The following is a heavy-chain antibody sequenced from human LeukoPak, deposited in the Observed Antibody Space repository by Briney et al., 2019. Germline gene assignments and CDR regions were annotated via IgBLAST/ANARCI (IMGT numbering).Heavy chain of an antibody. J-gene: IGHJ6*02. D-gene: IGHD2-2*01. CDR2: IYYSGST. V-gene: IGHV4-30-4*01. CDR3: ARSPLIVVVPAANYYYYGMDV. Sequence: SQTLSLTCTVSGGSISSGDYYWSWIRQPPGKGLEWIGYIYYSGSTYYNPSLKSRVTISVDTSKNQFSLKLSSVTAADTAVYYCARSPLIVVVPAANYYYYGMDVWGQGTTVTVSS. CDR1: GGSISSGDYY.